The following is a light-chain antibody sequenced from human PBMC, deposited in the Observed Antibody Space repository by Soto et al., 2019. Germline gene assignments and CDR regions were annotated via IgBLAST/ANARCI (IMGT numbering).Light chain of an antibody. CDR1: SGHSSYA. CDR2: LNSDGSH. Sequence: QSVLTQSPSASASLGASVKLTCTLSSGHSSYAIAWHQQQPAKGPRYLMKLNSDGSHSKGGGIPDRFSGSSSGAERYLTISSLQSEDEADYYCQTWGTGIQVFGTGTKLTVL. J-gene: IGLJ1*01. V-gene: IGLV4-69*01. CDR3: QTWGTGIQV.